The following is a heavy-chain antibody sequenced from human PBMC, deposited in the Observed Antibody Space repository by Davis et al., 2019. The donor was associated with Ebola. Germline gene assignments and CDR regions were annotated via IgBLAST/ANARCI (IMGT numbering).Heavy chain of an antibody. J-gene: IGHJ6*02. CDR2: IIPIFGTA. Sequence: AASVKVSCKASGGTFSSYAISWVRQAPGQGLEWMGGIIPIFGTANYAQKFQGRVTITADKSTSTAYMELSSLRSEDTAVYYCARDQRGMATITGGMDVWGQGTTVTVSS. D-gene: IGHD5-24*01. CDR3: ARDQRGMATITGGMDV. V-gene: IGHV1-69*06. CDR1: GGTFSSYA.